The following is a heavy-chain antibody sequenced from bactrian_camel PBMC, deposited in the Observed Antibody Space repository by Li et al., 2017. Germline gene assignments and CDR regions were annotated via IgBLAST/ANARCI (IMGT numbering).Heavy chain of an antibody. CDR2: ASSRGDT. D-gene: IGHD2*01. Sequence: HVQLVESGGGSAQPGGSLTLHCTASEHRDTPDRYCMGWLRQAPGKAREAVAFASSRGDTRYADFVQGRFRIYRDNVRNTLLLEMTNLQPEDSATYYCAFDYSTYCRRPSDFPYWGQGTQVTVS. CDR1: EHRDTPDRYC. V-gene: IGHV3S55*01. J-gene: IGHJ6*01. CDR3: AFDYSTYCRRPSDFPY.